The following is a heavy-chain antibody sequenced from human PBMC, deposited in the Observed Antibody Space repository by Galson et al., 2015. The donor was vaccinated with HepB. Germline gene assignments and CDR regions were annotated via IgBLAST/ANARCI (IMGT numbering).Heavy chain of an antibody. CDR2: ISYDGRDK. CDR1: GFTLNNYC. Sequence: SLRLSCAASGFTLNNYCVHWVRPAPGKGLEWVGVISYDGRDKHYADSVRGRLTISRDNSRNTVYLQMNSLRPEDTAVYYCAKIRGLFWSAYPPPKYAMDVWGQGTTVIVSS. D-gene: IGHD3-3*01. CDR3: AKIRGLFWSAYPPPKYAMDV. V-gene: IGHV3-30*18. J-gene: IGHJ6*02.